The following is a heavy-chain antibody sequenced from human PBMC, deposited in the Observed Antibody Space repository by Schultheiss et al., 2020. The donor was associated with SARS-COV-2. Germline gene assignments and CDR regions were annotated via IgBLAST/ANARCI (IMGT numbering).Heavy chain of an antibody. J-gene: IGHJ6*02. Sequence: ASVKVSCKASGYTFTSYDINWVRQATGQGLEWMGWMNPNSGNTGYAQEFQGRVTMTRNTAISTAYMELSSLRSEDTALYYCARSRVHTIFGVVITKYYYGMDVWGQGTTVTVSS. CDR2: MNPNSGNT. V-gene: IGHV1-8*01. CDR1: GYTFTSYD. CDR3: ARSRVHTIFGVVITKYYYGMDV. D-gene: IGHD3-3*01.